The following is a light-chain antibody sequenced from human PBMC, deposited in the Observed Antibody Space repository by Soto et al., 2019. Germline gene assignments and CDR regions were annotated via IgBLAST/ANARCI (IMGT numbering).Light chain of an antibody. J-gene: IGLJ1*01. V-gene: IGLV2-14*01. CDR2: EVS. CDR1: SSDVARYKY. CDR3: SSYTTSPYV. Sequence: QSVLTQPASVSGSPGQSITISCTGTSSDVARYKYVSWYQQHPGKAPKLIIYEVSNRPSGVSNRFSGSKSGDTASLTISGLQVDDEAVYYCSSYTTSPYVFGTGTKVTVL.